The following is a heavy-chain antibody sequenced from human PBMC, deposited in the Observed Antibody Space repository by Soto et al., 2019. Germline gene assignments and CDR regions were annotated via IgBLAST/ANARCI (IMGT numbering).Heavy chain of an antibody. CDR1: GGSISSGAYS. CDR3: ARTLDLGGSAGTSWFDP. D-gene: IGHD2-15*01. Sequence: SETLSLTCTVSGGSISSGAYSWSWIRLPPGKRLEWIGYIYHRGTSHYNPSLKSRVTMSVDRSRNQFSLNLRSVTAADTAVYYCARTLDLGGSAGTSWFDPWGQGTLVTVSS. CDR2: IYHRGTS. J-gene: IGHJ5*02. V-gene: IGHV4-30-2*01.